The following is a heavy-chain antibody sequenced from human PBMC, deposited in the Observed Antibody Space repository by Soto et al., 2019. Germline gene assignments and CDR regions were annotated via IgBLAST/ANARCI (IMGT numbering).Heavy chain of an antibody. CDR3: ARAVITPRD. CDR2: IYYSGST. J-gene: IGHJ4*02. V-gene: IGHV4-61*03. Sequence: QVQLQESGPGLVKPSETLSLTCTVSGGSVSSGNYYWSWIRQPPGKGLEWIGYIYYSGSTNYNPSLKSRVTISVDTSKNHFSLKLSSVTAADTAIYYGARAVITPRDWGQGTLVTVSS. D-gene: IGHD2-21*01. CDR1: GGSVSSGNYY.